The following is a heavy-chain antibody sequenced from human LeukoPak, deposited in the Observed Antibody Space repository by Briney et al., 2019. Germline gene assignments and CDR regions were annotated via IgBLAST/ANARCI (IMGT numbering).Heavy chain of an antibody. CDR1: GFTFTNAW. Sequence: GSLRLSCAASGFTFTNAWMSWIRQPPGKGLEWIGEINHSGSTNYNPSLKSRVTISVDTSKNQFSLKLSSVTAADTAVYYCATRNVVVAATGGYWFDPWGQGTLVTVSS. D-gene: IGHD2-15*01. CDR3: ATRNVVVAATGGYWFDP. V-gene: IGHV4-34*08. CDR2: INHSGST. J-gene: IGHJ5*02.